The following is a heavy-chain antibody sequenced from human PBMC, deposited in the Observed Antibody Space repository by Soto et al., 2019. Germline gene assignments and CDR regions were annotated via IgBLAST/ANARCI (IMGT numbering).Heavy chain of an antibody. J-gene: IGHJ5*02. CDR2: VSSSSSYI. Sequence: EVQLVQSGGGLVKPGGSLRLSCAASGFTFSSYSMNWVRQAPGKGLEWVSSVSSSSSYIYYADSVKGRFTISRDNAKNSLYLQMNSLRADDTAVYHCARAGGYDFWSLFDPWGQGTLVTVSS. CDR1: GFTFSSYS. CDR3: ARAGGYDFWSLFDP. D-gene: IGHD3-3*01. V-gene: IGHV3-21*01.